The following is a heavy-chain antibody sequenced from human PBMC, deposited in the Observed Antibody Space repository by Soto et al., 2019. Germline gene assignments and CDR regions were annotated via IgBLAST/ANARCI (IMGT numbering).Heavy chain of an antibody. D-gene: IGHD1-26*01. CDR3: ARGLVGDIATTWFDP. Sequence: SETLSLTCAVSGYSISSGYYWGWIRQPPGKGLEWIGSIYHSGSTYYNPSLKSRVTISVDTSKNQFSLKLSSVTAADTAVYYCARGLVGDIATTWFDPWGQGTLVTVSS. CDR1: GYSISSGYY. CDR2: IYHSGST. J-gene: IGHJ5*02. V-gene: IGHV4-38-2*01.